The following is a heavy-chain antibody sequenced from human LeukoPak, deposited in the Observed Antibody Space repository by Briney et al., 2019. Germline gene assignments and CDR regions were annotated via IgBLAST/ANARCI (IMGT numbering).Heavy chain of an antibody. CDR3: ASLITVTTGYYYYYYYMDV. V-gene: IGHV3-74*01. D-gene: IGHD4-17*01. J-gene: IGHJ6*03. Sequence: PGGSLRLSCAASGFTFGSHWTHWVRQAPGKGLWWVSRINSDESSKRYADSVKGRFAISRDNAKNTLYLQMNSLRAEDTAVYYCASLITVTTGYYYYYYYMDVWGKGTTVTVSS. CDR1: GFTFGSHW. CDR2: INSDESSK.